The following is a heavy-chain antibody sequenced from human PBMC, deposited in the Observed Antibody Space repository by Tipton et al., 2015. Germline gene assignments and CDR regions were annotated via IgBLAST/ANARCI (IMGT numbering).Heavy chain of an antibody. D-gene: IGHD6-13*01. CDR2: IIPIFGTA. J-gene: IGHJ5*02. CDR1: GGTLRSFA. CDR3: ARDSSSPGNWFDP. Sequence: QSGAEVKKPGSSVNVSCKASGGTLRSFAINWVRQAPGQGLEWMGRIIPIFGTANYAQKFQGRVTFTADASTTTTYMELSGLRSDDTAVYYCARDSSSPGNWFDPRGQGTLVTVSS. V-gene: IGHV1-69*01.